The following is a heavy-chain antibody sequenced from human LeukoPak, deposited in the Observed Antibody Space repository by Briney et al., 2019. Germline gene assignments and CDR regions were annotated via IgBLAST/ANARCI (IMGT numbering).Heavy chain of an antibody. CDR2: ISYDGSNK. CDR3: ARVLAAAAYYYYGMDV. Sequence: PGGSLRLSCAASGFTFSSYAMHWVRQAPGKGLEWVAVISYDGSNKYYADSVKGRFTISRDNSKNTLYLQMNSLRAEDTAVYYRARVLAAAAYYYYGMDVWGQGTTVTVSS. CDR1: GFTFSSYA. J-gene: IGHJ6*02. V-gene: IGHV3-30*04. D-gene: IGHD6-13*01.